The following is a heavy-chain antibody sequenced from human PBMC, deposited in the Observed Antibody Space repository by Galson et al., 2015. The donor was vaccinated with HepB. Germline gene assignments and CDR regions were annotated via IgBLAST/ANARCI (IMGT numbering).Heavy chain of an antibody. J-gene: IGHJ5*02. CDR2: ISRTSSYT. Sequence: SLRLSCAASGFTFSGYYMSWIRQAPGKGLEWVSYISRTSSYTKYADSVKGRFTISRDNAKNSLYLQMNSLRAEDTAVYYSARRINGTTLIQYNWFDPWGQGTLVTVSS. D-gene: IGHD1-14*01. CDR3: ARRINGTTLIQYNWFDP. CDR1: GFTFSGYY. V-gene: IGHV3-11*03.